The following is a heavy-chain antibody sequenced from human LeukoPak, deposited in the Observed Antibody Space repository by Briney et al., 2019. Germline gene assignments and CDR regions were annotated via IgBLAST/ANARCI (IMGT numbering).Heavy chain of an antibody. D-gene: IGHD2-15*01. CDR3: ARERWSGDYVDY. Sequence: ASVKVSCKASGYTFTGYYMHWVRQAPGQGLEWMGWINPNSGGTNYAQKFQGRVTMTRDTSISTAYMELSRLRSDGTAVYYCARERWSGDYVDYWGQGTLVTVSS. J-gene: IGHJ4*02. V-gene: IGHV1-2*02. CDR1: GYTFTGYY. CDR2: INPNSGGT.